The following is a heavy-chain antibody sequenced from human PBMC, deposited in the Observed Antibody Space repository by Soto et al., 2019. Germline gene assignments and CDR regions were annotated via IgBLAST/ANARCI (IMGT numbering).Heavy chain of an antibody. CDR2: INAGNGNT. V-gene: IGHV1-3*01. CDR1: GYTFTSYA. Sequence: EASVKVSCKASGYTFTSYAMHWVRQAPGQRLEWMGWINAGNGNTKYSQKFQGRVTITRDTSASTAYMELSSLRSEDTAVYYCARGPRGMLYYYDSSGYSNFDYWGQGTLVTVS. J-gene: IGHJ4*02. CDR3: ARGPRGMLYYYDSSGYSNFDY. D-gene: IGHD3-22*01.